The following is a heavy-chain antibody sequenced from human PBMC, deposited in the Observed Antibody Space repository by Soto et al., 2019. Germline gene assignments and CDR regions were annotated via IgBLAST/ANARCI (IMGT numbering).Heavy chain of an antibody. D-gene: IGHD3-22*01. V-gene: IGHV3-7*04. Sequence: PGASLRLSCAASGFTFSTYWMSWVRQAPGKGLEWVANIKPDGGEKWYVDSVRGRFTISRDNAKNSLYLQMNSLRGEDTAVYYCARGDFYDSSGPFSDAFDIWGQGTMVT. CDR3: ARGDFYDSSGPFSDAFDI. CDR2: IKPDGGEK. J-gene: IGHJ3*02. CDR1: GFTFSTYW.